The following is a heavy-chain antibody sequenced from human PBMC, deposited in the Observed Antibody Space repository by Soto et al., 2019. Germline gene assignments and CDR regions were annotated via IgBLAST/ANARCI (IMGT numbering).Heavy chain of an antibody. Sequence: GGSLRLSCAASGFTFSSYGMLWVRQAPGKGLEWVAVIWYDGSNKYYADSVKGRFTISRDNSKNTLYLQMNSLRAEDTAVYYCAREEAALYYYGMDVWGQGTTVTVS. D-gene: IGHD2-15*01. CDR3: AREEAALYYYGMDV. CDR1: GFTFSSYG. J-gene: IGHJ6*02. V-gene: IGHV3-33*01. CDR2: IWYDGSNK.